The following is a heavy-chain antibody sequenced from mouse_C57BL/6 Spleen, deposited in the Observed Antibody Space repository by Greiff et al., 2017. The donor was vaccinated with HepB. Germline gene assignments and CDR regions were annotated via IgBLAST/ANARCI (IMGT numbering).Heavy chain of an antibody. CDR3: AREGYYGSRGYYFDY. V-gene: IGHV1-39*01. J-gene: IGHJ2*01. CDR1: GYSFTDYN. Sequence: EVKLMESGPELVKPGASVKISCKASGYSFTDYNMNWVKQSNGKSLEWIGVINPNYGTTSYNQKFKGKATLTVDQSSSTAYMQLNSLTSEDSAVYYCAREGYYGSRGYYFDYWGQGTTLTVSS. D-gene: IGHD1-1*01. CDR2: INPNYGTT.